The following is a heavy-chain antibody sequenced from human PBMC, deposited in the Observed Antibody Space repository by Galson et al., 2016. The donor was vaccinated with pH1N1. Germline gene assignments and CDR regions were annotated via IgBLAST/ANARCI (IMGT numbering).Heavy chain of an antibody. D-gene: IGHD3-16*01. Sequence: SETLSLTCTVSGGSISNYYWNWIRQPAGKGLEWIGRIYTSGRTNDNPSLKSRVTMSVDTSKNQFSLKLSSVTAADTAVYYCARGQGLLEGEYTFDIWGQGTMVTVSS. J-gene: IGHJ3*02. V-gene: IGHV4-4*07. CDR2: IYTSGRT. CDR1: GGSISNYY. CDR3: ARGQGLLEGEYTFDI.